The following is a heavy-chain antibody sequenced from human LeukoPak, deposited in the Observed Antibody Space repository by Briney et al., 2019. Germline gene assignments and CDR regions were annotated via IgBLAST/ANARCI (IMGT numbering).Heavy chain of an antibody. D-gene: IGHD5-24*01. V-gene: IGHV4-39*07. CDR1: GGSISSSSYY. J-gene: IGHJ4*02. CDR2: IYYSGST. Sequence: SETLSLTCTVSGGSISSSSYYWGWIRQPPGKGLEWIGSIYYSGSTYYNPSLKSRVTISVDTSKNQFSLKLSSVTAADTAVYYCARTVDGDTDYFDYWGQGTLVTVSS. CDR3: ARTVDGDTDYFDY.